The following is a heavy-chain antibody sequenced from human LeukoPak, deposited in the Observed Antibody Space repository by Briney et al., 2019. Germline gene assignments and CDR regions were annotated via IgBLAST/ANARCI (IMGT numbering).Heavy chain of an antibody. CDR1: GFTVSSNY. CDR2: IYSGGST. CDR3: ARFTTVTRGFDY. J-gene: IGHJ4*02. Sequence: GGSLRLSCAASGFTVSSNYMSWVRQAPGKGLEWVSVIYSGGSTYYADSVKGRFTISRDNSKNTLYLRMNSLRAEDTAVYYCARFTTVTRGFDYWGQGTLVTVSS. V-gene: IGHV3-53*01. D-gene: IGHD4-17*01.